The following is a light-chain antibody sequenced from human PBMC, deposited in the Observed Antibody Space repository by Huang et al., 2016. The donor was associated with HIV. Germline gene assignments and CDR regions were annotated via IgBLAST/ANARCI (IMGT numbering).Light chain of an antibody. V-gene: IGKV1-33*01. CDR2: DAS. CDR3: QQYHNLPPWT. Sequence: IQMTQSPPSLSASVGDRVTIACQASQDITNYLNWFQQKPGKPPELLIYDASNLKTGVPSRFSGSGSGRDFTLTISSLQPEDIAIYYCQQYHNLPPWTFGQGTKVEIK. J-gene: IGKJ1*01. CDR1: QDITNY.